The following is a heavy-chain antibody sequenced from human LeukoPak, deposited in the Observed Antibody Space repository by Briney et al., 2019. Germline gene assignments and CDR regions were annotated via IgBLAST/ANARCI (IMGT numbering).Heavy chain of an antibody. CDR1: GGTFSNYS. CDR2: IIPIFGTT. Sequence: ASVKVSCKASGGTFSNYSITWVRQAPGQGLEWMGGIIPIFGTTNYAQKFQGRVTITPDKSTATAYMELSSLRSEDTAVYYCARDWGGWNQAYWGQGTLVTVSS. CDR3: ARDWGGWNQAY. D-gene: IGHD1-1*01. J-gene: IGHJ4*02. V-gene: IGHV1-69*06.